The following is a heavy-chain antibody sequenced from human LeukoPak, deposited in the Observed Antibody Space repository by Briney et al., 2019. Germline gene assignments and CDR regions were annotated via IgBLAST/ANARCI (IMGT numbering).Heavy chain of an antibody. D-gene: IGHD1-26*01. CDR1: GYTFTGYY. CDR2: INPNSGGT. CDR3: ARDKKWETKFDY. Sequence: ASVKVSCKASGYTFTGYYMHWVRQAPGQGLEWMGRINPNSGGTNYAQKFQGRVTMTRDTSISTAYMELSRLRSDDTAVYYCARDKKWETKFDYWGQGTLVTVSS. J-gene: IGHJ4*02. V-gene: IGHV1-2*06.